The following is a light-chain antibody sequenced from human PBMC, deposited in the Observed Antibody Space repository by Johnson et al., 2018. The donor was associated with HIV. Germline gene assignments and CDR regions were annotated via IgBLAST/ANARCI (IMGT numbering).Light chain of an antibody. Sequence: QAVLTQPPSVSAAPGQKVTISCSGASSNIAINYVSWYQQLPGTAPTLLIYENNKRPSWIPDRFSGSKSGTSATLGITGLQTGDEADYYCGTWDSSLSLLYVVGTGTKGTVL. CDR3: GTWDSSLSLLYV. CDR2: ENN. CDR1: SSNIAINY. J-gene: IGLJ1*01. V-gene: IGLV1-51*02.